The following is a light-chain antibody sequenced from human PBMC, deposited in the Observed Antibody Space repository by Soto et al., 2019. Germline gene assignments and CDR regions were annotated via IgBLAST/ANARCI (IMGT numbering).Light chain of an antibody. Sequence: EIVLTQSPVTLSLSPGERATLSCRSSQSVSSSYLAWYQQKPGQAPRLLIYGASTRATGIPARFSGGGSGTELTLTISSLQSEDFAVYYCQQYNNWPITCGKGPRLEIK. CDR3: QQYNNWPIT. CDR1: QSVSSSY. J-gene: IGKJ5*01. V-gene: IGKV3-15*01. CDR2: GAS.